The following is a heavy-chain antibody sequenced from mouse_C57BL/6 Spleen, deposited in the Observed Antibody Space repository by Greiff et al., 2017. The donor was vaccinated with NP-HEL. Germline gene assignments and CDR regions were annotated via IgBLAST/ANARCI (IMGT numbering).Heavy chain of an antibody. V-gene: IGHV1-4*01. Sequence: VQLQQSGAELARPGASVKMSCKASGYTFTSYTMHWVKQRPGQGLEWIGYINPSSGYTKYNQKFKDKATLTADKSSSTAYMQLSSLTSEDSAVYYCANYGSSYVGYYAMDYWGQGTSVTVSS. J-gene: IGHJ4*01. CDR2: INPSSGYT. CDR1: GYTFTSYT. CDR3: ANYGSSYVGYYAMDY. D-gene: IGHD1-1*01.